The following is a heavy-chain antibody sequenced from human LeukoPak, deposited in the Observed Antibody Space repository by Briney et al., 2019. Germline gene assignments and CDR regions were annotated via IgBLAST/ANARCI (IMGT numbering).Heavy chain of an antibody. CDR1: GGSFSGYY. CDR3: ARGLSSGWYSYFDY. Sequence: SETLSLTCAVSGGSFSGYYWSWIRQPPGKGLEWIGEINHSGSTNYNPALKSRVTISVDTSKNQYSLKLSPVTAADTAVYYCARGLSSGWYSYFDYWGQGTLVTVSS. J-gene: IGHJ4*02. D-gene: IGHD6-19*01. V-gene: IGHV4-34*01. CDR2: INHSGST.